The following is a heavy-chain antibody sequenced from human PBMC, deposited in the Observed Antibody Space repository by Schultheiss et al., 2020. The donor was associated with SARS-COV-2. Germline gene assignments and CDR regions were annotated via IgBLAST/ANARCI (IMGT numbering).Heavy chain of an antibody. CDR2: ISFHGNNK. V-gene: IGHV3-30*18. CDR3: AKDSGAARYCGPSSCYAPFDS. D-gene: IGHD2-2*01. CDR1: GFTFSSYS. Sequence: GGSLRLSCAASGFTFSSYSMNWVRQAPGKGLEWVAVISFHGNNKFYADSVKGRFIISRDNSENTLYLQMNSLRAEDTAVYYCAKDSGAARYCGPSSCYAPFDSWGQGTLVTVSS. J-gene: IGHJ4*02.